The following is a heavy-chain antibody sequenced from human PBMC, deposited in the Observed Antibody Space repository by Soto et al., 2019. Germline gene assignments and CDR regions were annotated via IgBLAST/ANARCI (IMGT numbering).Heavy chain of an antibody. Sequence: SETLSLTCTISGGSISAFYWAWIRRTPGKGLQWIGYVFPSGNTKYNPSLRSRVSISLDAPQKQFSLKLTSVTAAVGLRFLEWLTWFDPWGQGTLVTVSS. CDR2: VFPSGNT. D-gene: IGHD3-3*01. V-gene: IGHV4-59*03. CDR1: GGSISAFY. J-gene: IGHJ5*02. CDR3: WLTWFDP.